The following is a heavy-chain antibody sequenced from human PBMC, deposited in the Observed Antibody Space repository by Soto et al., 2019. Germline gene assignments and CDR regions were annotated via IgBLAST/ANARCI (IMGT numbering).Heavy chain of an antibody. CDR2: INPNSGGT. D-gene: IGHD6-19*01. CDR1: GYTFTGYY. V-gene: IGHV1-2*04. J-gene: IGHJ4*02. Sequence: ASVKVSCKASGYTFTGYYMHWVRQAPGQGLEWMGWINPNSGGTNYAQKFQGWVTMTRDTSISTAYMELSRLRSDDTAVYYCARDRYRLTNFPDSSGSYFDYWGQGTLVTVSS. CDR3: ARDRYRLTNFPDSSGSYFDY.